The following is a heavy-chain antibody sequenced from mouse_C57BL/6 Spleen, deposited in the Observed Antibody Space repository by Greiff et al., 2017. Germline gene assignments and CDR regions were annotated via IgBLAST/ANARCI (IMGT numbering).Heavy chain of an antibody. Sequence: VKLQQPGAELVRPGSSVKLSCKASGYTFTSYWMHWVKQRPIQGLEWIGNIDPSDSETHYNQKFKDKATLTVDKSSSTAYMQLSSLTSEDSAVYYCARDYYGSRFAYWGQGTLVTVSA. J-gene: IGHJ3*01. D-gene: IGHD1-1*01. CDR2: IDPSDSET. V-gene: IGHV1-52*01. CDR1: GYTFTSYW. CDR3: ARDYYGSRFAY.